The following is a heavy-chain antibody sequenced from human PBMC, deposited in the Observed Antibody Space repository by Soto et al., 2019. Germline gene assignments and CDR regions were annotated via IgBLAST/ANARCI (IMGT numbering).Heavy chain of an antibody. CDR1: GGSISSGGYY. V-gene: IGHV4-31*03. CDR2: IYYSGST. Sequence: SETLSLSCTVSGGSISSGGYYWSWIRQHPGKGLEWIGYIYYSGSTYYNPSLKSRVTISVDTSKNQFSLKLSSVTAADTAVYYCARLQYYGSGSYYHRPFDYWGQGTLVTVSS. D-gene: IGHD3-10*01. J-gene: IGHJ4*02. CDR3: ARLQYYGSGSYYHRPFDY.